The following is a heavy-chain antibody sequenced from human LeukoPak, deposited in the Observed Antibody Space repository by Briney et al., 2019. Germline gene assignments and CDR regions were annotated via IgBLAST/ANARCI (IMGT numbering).Heavy chain of an antibody. CDR2: ISYTGST. V-gene: IGHV4-59*08. CDR1: GGSISGYY. J-gene: IGHJ4*02. Sequence: SETLSLTCTVSGGSISGYYWSWIRQPPGKGLEWIGYISYTGSTNYNPSLKSRVTISSDTSKNQFSLKLSSVTAADTAVYYCARFGIAVRPGDYYFDYWGQGTLVTVSS. CDR3: ARFGIAVRPGDYYFDY. D-gene: IGHD6-6*01.